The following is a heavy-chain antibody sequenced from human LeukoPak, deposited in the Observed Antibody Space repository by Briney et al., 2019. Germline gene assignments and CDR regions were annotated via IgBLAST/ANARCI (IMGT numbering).Heavy chain of an antibody. CDR3: ARTLDTTGYFRNFDY. Sequence: SETLSLTCGIYGVSFRGYYWSWIRQAPGKGLEWIGEISHSGGTNYNPSLKSRVTISGDTSKNQFSLTLYSVTAADTAVYYCARTLDTTGYFRNFDYWGQGSPVTVSS. D-gene: IGHD3-9*01. J-gene: IGHJ4*02. CDR2: ISHSGGT. CDR1: GVSFRGYY. V-gene: IGHV4-34*01.